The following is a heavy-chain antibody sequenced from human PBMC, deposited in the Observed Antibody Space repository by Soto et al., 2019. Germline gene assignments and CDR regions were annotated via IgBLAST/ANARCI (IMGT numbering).Heavy chain of an antibody. V-gene: IGHV3-33*01. CDR2: IWYDGSNK. J-gene: IGHJ4*02. Sequence: QVQLVESGGGVVQPGRSLRLSCAASGFTFSSYGMHWVRQAPGKGLEWVAVIWYDGSNKYYADSVKGRFTISRDNSKNPLYLQMNSLRAEDTAVYYCARVVSGYDSFDYWGQGTLVTVSS. CDR3: ARVVSGYDSFDY. D-gene: IGHD5-12*01. CDR1: GFTFSSYG.